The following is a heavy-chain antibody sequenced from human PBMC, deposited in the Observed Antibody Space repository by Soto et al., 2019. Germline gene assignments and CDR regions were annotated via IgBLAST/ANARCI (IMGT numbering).Heavy chain of an antibody. D-gene: IGHD6-13*01. J-gene: IGHJ3*02. Sequence: GGSLRLSCSAFKFPFSAYAMHWVRQAPGKGLVWVSRVNSDGSSTSYADSVKGRFTISRDNAKNTLYLQMNCLRAEDTAVYYCARGPTSSWYGGAFDIWGQGTVVTVSS. V-gene: IGHV3-74*01. CDR2: VNSDGSST. CDR3: ARGPTSSWYGGAFDI. CDR1: KFPFSAYA.